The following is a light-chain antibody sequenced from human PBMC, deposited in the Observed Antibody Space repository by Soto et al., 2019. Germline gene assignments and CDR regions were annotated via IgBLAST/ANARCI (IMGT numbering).Light chain of an antibody. V-gene: IGKV1-9*01. J-gene: IGKJ3*01. Sequence: IQLTQSPSSLSASVGDRVTITCRASQGISSYLAWYQQKPGKAPKLLIYAASTLQSGVPSRFSGSGSGTDFTLPLSSLQPEDFATYYCQQLNSYPPTFGPGTKVDIK. CDR3: QQLNSYPPT. CDR1: QGISSY. CDR2: AAS.